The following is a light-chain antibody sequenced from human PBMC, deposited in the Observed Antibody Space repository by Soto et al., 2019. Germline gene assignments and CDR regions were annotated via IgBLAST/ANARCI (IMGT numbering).Light chain of an antibody. V-gene: IGKV1-27*01. Sequence: DIQLTQSPSSLSASVGDRVTITCRASQAMSTYLVWYQQKPGTVPKLLIFAASTLQSGVPSGFSGSGAGTEFTLTISSLQPEDVGTYYCQNYNGAPWTFGQGTKVELK. CDR1: QAMSTY. CDR2: AAS. CDR3: QNYNGAPWT. J-gene: IGKJ1*01.